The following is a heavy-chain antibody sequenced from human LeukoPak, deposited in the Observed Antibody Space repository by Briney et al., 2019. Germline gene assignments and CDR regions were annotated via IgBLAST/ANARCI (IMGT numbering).Heavy chain of an antibody. CDR1: GFIFGIYG. Sequence: GGSLLLSCAATGFIFGIYGMNWGRQAPGKGLEGGAYIWYDGFNKYYSHSVKSRFTISTDNSKNTLYLQMNSLRAEDTAVYYCTKKTMGNDDHFDSWGQGTLVTVSS. CDR3: TKKTMGNDDHFDS. CDR2: IWYDGFNK. V-gene: IGHV3-30*02. J-gene: IGHJ4*02. D-gene: IGHD1-26*01.